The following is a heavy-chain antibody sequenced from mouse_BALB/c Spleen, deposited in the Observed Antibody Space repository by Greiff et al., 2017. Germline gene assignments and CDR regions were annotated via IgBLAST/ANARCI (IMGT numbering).Heavy chain of an antibody. V-gene: IGHV5-9-4*01. CDR1: GFTFSSFG. CDR2: ISSGGSYT. J-gene: IGHJ4*01. Sequence: DVKLVESGGGLVQPGGSRKLSCAASGFTFSSFGMHWVRQAPEKGLEWVAYISSGGSYTYYPDTVTGRFTISRDNAKNTLYLEMSSLRSEDTAMYYCARDAMDYWGQGTSVTVSS. CDR3: ARDAMDY.